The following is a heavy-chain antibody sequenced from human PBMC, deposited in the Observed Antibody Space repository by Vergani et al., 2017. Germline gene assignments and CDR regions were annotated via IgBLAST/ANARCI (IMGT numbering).Heavy chain of an antibody. CDR3: ARGALWWLRQIDS. Sequence: QVQLQESGPGLVKPSETLSLTCSVSGDSMNTYYWTWIRPPPGKGLEWIGYIYDSGDPKYNPSLKSRVTMSLDTSKNQFSLILYSVTAADTAVYYCARGALWWLRQIDSWVQGTLVTVSS. V-gene: IGHV4-59*01. D-gene: IGHD2-21*01. CDR2: IYDSGDP. CDR1: GDSMNTYY. J-gene: IGHJ4*02.